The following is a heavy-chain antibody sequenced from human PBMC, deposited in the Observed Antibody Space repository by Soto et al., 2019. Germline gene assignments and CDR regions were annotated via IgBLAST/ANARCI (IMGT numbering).Heavy chain of an antibody. D-gene: IGHD4-17*01. Sequence: SETLSLTCTVSGGSISSGDYYWSWIRQPPGKGLEWIGYIYYSGSTYYNPSLKSRVTISVDTSKNQFSLKLSSVTAADTAVYYWARATVIDNWFDPWGQGTLVTVSS. V-gene: IGHV4-30-4*01. J-gene: IGHJ5*02. CDR1: GGSISSGDYY. CDR3: ARATVIDNWFDP. CDR2: IYYSGST.